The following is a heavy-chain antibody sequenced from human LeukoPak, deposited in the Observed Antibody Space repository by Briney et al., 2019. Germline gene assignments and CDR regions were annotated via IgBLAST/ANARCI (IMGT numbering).Heavy chain of an antibody. J-gene: IGHJ4*02. CDR1: GYSFTSYW. D-gene: IGHD3-22*01. CDR2: IDPSDSYT. Sequence: RGESLKISCKGSGYSFTSYWITWVRQMPGKGLEWMGRIDPSDSYTNYSPSFQGHVTISADKSTSTAYLQWSSLKASDTAMYYCARRDSSGYNDYWGQGTLVPVSS. V-gene: IGHV5-10-1*01. CDR3: ARRDSSGYNDY.